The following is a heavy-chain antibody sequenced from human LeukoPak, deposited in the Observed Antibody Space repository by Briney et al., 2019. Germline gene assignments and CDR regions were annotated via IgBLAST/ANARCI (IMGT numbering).Heavy chain of an antibody. Sequence: GGSLRLSCAASGFTFSTFAMIWVRQPPGKGLEWVAFIRSDGSDKYYADSVKGRFTISRDSSKNTLYLQVDSLRTEDTAVYYCAKDLGSYGKRYFDYWGQGTLVTVSS. V-gene: IGHV3-30*02. CDR3: AKDLGSYGKRYFDY. D-gene: IGHD3-16*01. CDR2: IRSDGSDK. J-gene: IGHJ4*02. CDR1: GFTFSTFA.